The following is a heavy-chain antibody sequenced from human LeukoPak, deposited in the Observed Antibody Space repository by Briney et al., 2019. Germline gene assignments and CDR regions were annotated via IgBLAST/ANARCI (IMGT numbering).Heavy chain of an antibody. J-gene: IGHJ3*01. CDR1: GLTFSDHY. Sequence: PGRSLRLSCAASGLTFSDHYMDWVRQAPGKGLEWVARSRNKANRYTTEYAASVKGRFTISRDDSKISLYLQMNSLRTEDTAVYYCASSPTLCGSGSYGRGAFDLWGQGTMVTVSS. V-gene: IGHV3-72*01. D-gene: IGHD3-10*01. CDR3: ASSPTLCGSGSYGRGAFDL. CDR2: SRNKANRYTT.